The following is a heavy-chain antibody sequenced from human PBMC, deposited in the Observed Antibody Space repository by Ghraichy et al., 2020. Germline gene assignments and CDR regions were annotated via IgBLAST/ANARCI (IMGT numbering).Heavy chain of an antibody. J-gene: IGHJ4*02. V-gene: IGHV4-59*03. D-gene: IGHD4-23*01. CDR2: IYYNGDT. Sequence: IGWIYYNGDTNYNPSLKSRVTISVAASKNQFSLKLSSVTAADTAVYYCANCGNSLDFWGQGTLFTVS. CDR3: ANCGNSLDF.